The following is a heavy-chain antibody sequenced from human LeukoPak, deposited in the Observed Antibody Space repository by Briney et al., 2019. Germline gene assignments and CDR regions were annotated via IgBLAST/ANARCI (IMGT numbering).Heavy chain of an antibody. Sequence: GGSLRLSCAASGFSINNYGMHWVRQAPGKGLEWVANIKEDGSEKHYVDSVKGRFTISRDNTKNSLYLHMNSLRDEDTAVYYCARLRAFDIWGQGTMVTVSS. D-gene: IGHD3-10*01. CDR2: IKEDGSEK. CDR3: ARLRAFDI. CDR1: GFSINNYG. V-gene: IGHV3-7*01. J-gene: IGHJ3*02.